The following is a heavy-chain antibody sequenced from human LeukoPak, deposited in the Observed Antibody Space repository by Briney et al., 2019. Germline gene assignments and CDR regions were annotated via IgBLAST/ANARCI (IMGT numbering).Heavy chain of an antibody. CDR1: GFTFSSYS. CDR3: ARESWYDFWSGYYYYYYMDV. CDR2: ISSSSSYI. J-gene: IGHJ6*03. V-gene: IGHV3-21*01. D-gene: IGHD3-3*01. Sequence: GGSLRLSCAASGFTFSSYSMNWVRQAPGKGLEWVSSISSSSSYIYYADSVKGRFTISRDNAKNSLYLQMNSLRAEDTAVYYCARESWYDFWSGYYYYYYMDVWGKGTTVTVSS.